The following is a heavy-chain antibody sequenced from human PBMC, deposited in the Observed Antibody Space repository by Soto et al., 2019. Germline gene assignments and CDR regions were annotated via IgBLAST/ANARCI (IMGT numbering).Heavy chain of an antibody. CDR3: ARGERQHQRDY. J-gene: IGHJ4*02. CDR2: IYHSGTT. Sequence: QVQLQESGPGLVKPSGTLSLTCAVSGDSISSSKWWSWVRQPPGKGLEWIGEIYHSGTTTYNPSLKSRVIISVDKPKTQFPRRGPPVTDADTAVYFWARGERQHQRDYGGQGTRVTVPS. V-gene: IGHV4-4*02. D-gene: IGHD2-2*01. CDR1: GDSISSSKW.